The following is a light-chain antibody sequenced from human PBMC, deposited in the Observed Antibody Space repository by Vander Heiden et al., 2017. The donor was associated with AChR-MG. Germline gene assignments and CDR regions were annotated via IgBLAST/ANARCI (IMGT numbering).Light chain of an antibody. Sequence: EIVMTQSPGTLSVSPGERATLSCRASERVYSRLAWYRQKPGQAPRLIIYVVSTRATGIPARFSGSGSETEFTLTISSLQSDDFAVYFCLRYARLWTFGQGTKVENK. CDR3: LRYARLWT. J-gene: IGKJ1*01. CDR2: VVS. CDR1: ERVYSR. V-gene: IGKV3-15*01.